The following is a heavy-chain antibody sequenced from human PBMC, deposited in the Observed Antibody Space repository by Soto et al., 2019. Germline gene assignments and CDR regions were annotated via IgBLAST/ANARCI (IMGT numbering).Heavy chain of an antibody. V-gene: IGHV1-46*03. CDR1: GYTFSSYY. CDR3: ARASVAGRRFDS. Sequence: QVQLEQSGAEVKKPGASLKVSCKASGYTFSSYYMHWVRQAPGQGLEWMGVINPSGGNTNYAQKLQSRVTMTRDTSTTTVYMSLSSLTSEDTAVYYCARASVAGRRFDSWGQGTLVTVSS. J-gene: IGHJ4*02. CDR2: INPSGGNT. D-gene: IGHD6-19*01.